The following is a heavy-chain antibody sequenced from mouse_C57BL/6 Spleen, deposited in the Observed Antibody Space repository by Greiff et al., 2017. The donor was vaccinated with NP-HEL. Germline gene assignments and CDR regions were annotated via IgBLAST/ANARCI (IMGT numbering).Heavy chain of an antibody. Sequence: QLQESGPGLVKPSQSLFLTCSITGFPITSGYYWIWIRQSPGKPLEWMGYITHSGETFYNPSLQSPISITRETSKNQFFLQLNSVTTEDTAMYYCAGAHYYGSSAWYFDVWGTGTTVTVSS. CDR2: ITHSGET. V-gene: IGHV12-3*01. CDR1: GFPITSGYY. D-gene: IGHD1-1*01. J-gene: IGHJ1*03. CDR3: AGAHYYGSSAWYFDV.